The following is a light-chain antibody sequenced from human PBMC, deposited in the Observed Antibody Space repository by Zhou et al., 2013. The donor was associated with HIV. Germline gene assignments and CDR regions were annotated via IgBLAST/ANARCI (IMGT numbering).Light chain of an antibody. Sequence: DIQMTQSPSSLSASVGDRVTITCRASQSISSYLNWYQQKPGKAPKVLIYAASTLQTGVPSRFSGRGSGREFTLTISSLQPEDFALYYCQQLSLYPLTFGGGPRWRSN. J-gene: IGKJ4*01. CDR2: AAS. V-gene: IGKV1-9*01. CDR1: QSISSY. CDR3: QQLSLYPLT.